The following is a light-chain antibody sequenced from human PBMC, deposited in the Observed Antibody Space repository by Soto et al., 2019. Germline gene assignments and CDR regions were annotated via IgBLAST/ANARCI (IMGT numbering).Light chain of an antibody. Sequence: DIVMTQSPLSLPVTPGEPASISCRSSQSLLHSNGYNYLDWYLQKPGQSPQLLIYLGSTRSSGVPDRFSGSGSGTDFTLKISRVEAEDVAVYYCMQALQTPLTFGGGTKVEIK. V-gene: IGKV2-28*01. CDR3: MQALQTPLT. CDR1: QSLLHSNGYNY. CDR2: LGS. J-gene: IGKJ4*01.